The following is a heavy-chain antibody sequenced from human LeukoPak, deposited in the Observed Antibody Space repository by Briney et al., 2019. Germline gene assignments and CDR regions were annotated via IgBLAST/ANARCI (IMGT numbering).Heavy chain of an antibody. D-gene: IGHD1-1*01. J-gene: IGHJ4*02. CDR1: GFTFNSYA. Sequence: PGGSLRLSCAASGFTFNSYAMSWVRQAPGKGLEWVSNISGSGRGGRTYYADSVKGRFTISRDNSKNTLYLQMNSLTADDTAIYYCGKATGTLGNWGQGTLVTVSS. V-gene: IGHV3-23*01. CDR2: ISGSGRGGRT. CDR3: GKATGTLGN.